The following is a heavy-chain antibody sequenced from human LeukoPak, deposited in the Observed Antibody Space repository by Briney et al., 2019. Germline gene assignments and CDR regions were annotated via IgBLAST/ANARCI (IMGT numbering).Heavy chain of an antibody. CDR1: GFTFSSYG. CDR3: AKTNGYFDQ. CDR2: ISGSGETT. D-gene: IGHD2-8*01. J-gene: IGHJ4*02. Sequence: GGSLRLSCAASGFTFSSYGMTWLRQTPAKGLEWVSAISGSGETTYYSDSVKGRFTISRDNSKNTLFLQMNSLRVEDAAMYYCAKTNGYFDQWGQGTLVAVSS. V-gene: IGHV3-23*01.